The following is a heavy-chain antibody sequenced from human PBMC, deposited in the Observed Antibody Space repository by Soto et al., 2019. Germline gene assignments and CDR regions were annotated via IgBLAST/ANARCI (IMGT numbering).Heavy chain of an antibody. CDR2: IYPGDSDT. Sequence: PGESLKISCKGSGYSFTSYWIGWVRQMPGKGLEWMGIIYPGDSDTRYSPSFQGQVTISADKSISTAYLQWSSLKASDTAMYYCASVGVTIFGVVNAFDIWGQGTMVTVSS. J-gene: IGHJ3*02. V-gene: IGHV5-51*01. CDR1: GYSFTSYW. D-gene: IGHD3-3*01. CDR3: ASVGVTIFGVVNAFDI.